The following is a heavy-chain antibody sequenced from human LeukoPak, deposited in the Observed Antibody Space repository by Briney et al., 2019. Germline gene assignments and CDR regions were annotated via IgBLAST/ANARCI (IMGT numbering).Heavy chain of an antibody. CDR3: ARVGGNTGRYYDFWSGSRKDAFDI. Sequence: GGSLRLSCAAPGFTFSSYWMSWVRQAPGKGLEWVAHIKQDGSEKYYVDSVKGRFTISRDNAKNSLYLQMNSLRAEDTAVYYCARVGGNTGRYYDFWSGSRKDAFDIWGQGTMVTVSS. V-gene: IGHV3-7*01. D-gene: IGHD3-3*01. CDR2: IKQDGSEK. J-gene: IGHJ3*02. CDR1: GFTFSSYW.